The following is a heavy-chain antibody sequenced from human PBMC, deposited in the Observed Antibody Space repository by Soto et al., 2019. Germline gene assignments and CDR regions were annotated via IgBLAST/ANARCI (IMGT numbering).Heavy chain of an antibody. V-gene: IGHV3-48*02. CDR1: GFTFSSYS. CDR3: ARGRSGSDDDFDY. CDR2: ISSSSSTI. Sequence: PGGSLRLSCAASGFTFSSYSMNWVRQAPGKGPEWVSYISSSSSTIYYADSVKGRFTISRDNAKNSLYLQMNSLRDEDTAVYYCARGRSGSDDDFDYWGQGTLVTVSS. J-gene: IGHJ4*02. D-gene: IGHD1-26*01.